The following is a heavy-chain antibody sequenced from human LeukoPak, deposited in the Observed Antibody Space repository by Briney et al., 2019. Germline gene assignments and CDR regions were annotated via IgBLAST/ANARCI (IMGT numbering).Heavy chain of an antibody. J-gene: IGHJ4*02. D-gene: IGHD2-2*01. Sequence: GGSLRLSCATYGFTFSDYSLNWVRQAPGKGLEWVSYITSRSNTIYYADSVKGRFTISRDNAKNSLYLQMNSLRVEDTAVYYCARAPTVLVGYCSSSSCQADYWGQGTLVTVSS. CDR1: GFTFSDYS. CDR3: ARAPTVLVGYCSSSSCQADY. V-gene: IGHV3-48*04. CDR2: ITSRSNTI.